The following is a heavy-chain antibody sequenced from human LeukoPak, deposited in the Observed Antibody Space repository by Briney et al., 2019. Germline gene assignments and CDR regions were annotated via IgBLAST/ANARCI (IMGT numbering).Heavy chain of an antibody. Sequence: PSETLSLTCTVSGGSISGYYWSWIRQPPGKGLEWIGYIYYSGSINYNPSLKSRVTISVDTSKNQFSLKLNSVTAADTAVYYCARHSNSNYVGFDYWGQGTLVTVSS. CDR1: GGSISGYY. CDR2: IYYSGSI. CDR3: ARHSNSNYVGFDY. V-gene: IGHV4-59*08. D-gene: IGHD4-11*01. J-gene: IGHJ4*02.